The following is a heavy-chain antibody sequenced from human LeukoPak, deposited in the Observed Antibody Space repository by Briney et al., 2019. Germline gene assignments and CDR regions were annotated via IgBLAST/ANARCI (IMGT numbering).Heavy chain of an antibody. Sequence: SETLSLTCTVSGGSISSYYWSWIRQPPGKGLEWIGYIYYSGSTNYNPSLKSRVTISVDTSKNQFSLKLSSVTAADTAVYYCARGTKLWFGELFPWGQGTLVTVSS. CDR1: GGSISSYY. CDR3: ARGTKLWFGELFP. V-gene: IGHV4-59*01. J-gene: IGHJ5*02. CDR2: IYYSGST. D-gene: IGHD3-10*01.